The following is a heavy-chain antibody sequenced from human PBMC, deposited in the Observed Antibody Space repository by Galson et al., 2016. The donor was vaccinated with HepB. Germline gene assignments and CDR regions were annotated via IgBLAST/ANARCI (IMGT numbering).Heavy chain of an antibody. V-gene: IGHV5-51*01. CDR1: GYSLTNYW. Sequence: QSGAEVKKPGESLQISCKGSGYSLTNYWIGWVRQMPGKGLEWMGIIYPADSDTRYSPSFQAQVTISADKPINTAYLQCSSLKASDTAMYYCARQTAQIISTVFDYWGQGTLVTVSS. CDR2: IYPADSDT. J-gene: IGHJ4*02. CDR3: ARQTAQIISTVFDY. D-gene: IGHD3-3*02.